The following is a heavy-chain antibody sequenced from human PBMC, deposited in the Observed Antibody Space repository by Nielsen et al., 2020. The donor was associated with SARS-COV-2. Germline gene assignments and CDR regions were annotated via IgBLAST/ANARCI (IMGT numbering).Heavy chain of an antibody. CDR1: GGSISSDY. J-gene: IGHJ3*02. V-gene: IGHV4-59*01. CDR3: ARGRLYCSSTSCYRDAFDI. D-gene: IGHD2-2*01. CDR2: ISYSGNT. Sequence: SETLSLTCAVSGGSISSDYWSWIRQPPGKGLEWIGYISYSGNTNYNPSLKSRVTISVDTSKNQFSLKLSSVTAADTAVYYCARGRLYCSSTSCYRDAFDIWGQGTMVTVSS.